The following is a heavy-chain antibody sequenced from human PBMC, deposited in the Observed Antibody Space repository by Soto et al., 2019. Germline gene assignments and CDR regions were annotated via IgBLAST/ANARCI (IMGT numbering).Heavy chain of an antibody. V-gene: IGHV3-30*18. J-gene: IGHJ6*03. CDR1: GFTFSSYG. CDR2: ISYDGSNK. D-gene: IGHD3-10*01. Sequence: GGSLRLSCAASGFTFSSYGMHWVRQAPGKGLEWVAVISYDGSNKYYADSVKGRFTISRDNSKNTLYLQMNSLRAEDTAVYYCAKDRKAMVRGVIRGYYYYMDVWGKGTTVTVSS. CDR3: AKDRKAMVRGVIRGYYYYMDV.